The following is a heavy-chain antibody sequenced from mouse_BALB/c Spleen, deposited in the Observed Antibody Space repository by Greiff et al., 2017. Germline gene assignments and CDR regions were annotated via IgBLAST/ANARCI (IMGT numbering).Heavy chain of an antibody. V-gene: IGHV1-7*01. CDR2: INPSTGYT. D-gene: IGHD2-2*01. CDR1: GYTFTSYW. J-gene: IGHJ3*01. CDR3: AYGYDGFAY. Sequence: VMLVESGAELAKPGASVKMSCKASGYTFTSYWMHWVKQRPGQGLEWIGYINPSTGYTEYNQKFKDKATLTADKSSSTAYMQLSSLTSEDSAVYYCAYGYDGFAYWGQGTLVTVSA.